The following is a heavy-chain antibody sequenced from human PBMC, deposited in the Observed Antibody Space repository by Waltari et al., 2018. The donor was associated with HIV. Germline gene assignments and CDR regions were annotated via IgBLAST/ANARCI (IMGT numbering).Heavy chain of an antibody. CDR3: AREAVAGRERWFDP. CDR1: GGSISSGSYY. J-gene: IGHJ5*02. D-gene: IGHD6-19*01. Sequence: QVQLQESGPGLVKPSQTLSLTCTVSGGSISSGSYYWSWIRQPAGKGLEWIGRIYTSGSTNYNPSHKSRVTISVDTSKNQFSLKLSSVTAADTAVYYCAREAVAGRERWFDPWGQGTLVTVSS. V-gene: IGHV4-61*02. CDR2: IYTSGST.